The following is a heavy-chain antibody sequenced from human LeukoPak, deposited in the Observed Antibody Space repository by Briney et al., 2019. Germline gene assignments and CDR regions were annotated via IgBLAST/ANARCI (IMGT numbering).Heavy chain of an antibody. CDR1: GGSISSYY. Sequence: SETLSLTCTVSGGSISSYYWSWIRQPPGKGLEWIGYIYYSGSTNYNPSLKSRVTITVDTSKNQFSLKLSSVTAADTAVYYCARGGRFDYWGQGTLVTVSS. CDR3: ARGGRFDY. V-gene: IGHV4-59*01. CDR2: IYYSGST. J-gene: IGHJ4*02.